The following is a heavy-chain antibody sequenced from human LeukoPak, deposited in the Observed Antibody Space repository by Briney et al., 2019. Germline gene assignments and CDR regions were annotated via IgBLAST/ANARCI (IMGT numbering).Heavy chain of an antibody. J-gene: IGHJ4*02. CDR1: GGSVSSNSAA. D-gene: IGHD6-13*01. CDR3: ARSRAHGYSSSNRGDC. Sequence: SQTLSLTCAISGGSVSSNSAAWNWIRQSPSRGLEWLGRTYYRSKWYNDYAVSVKSRITINPDTSKNQFSLQLNSVTPEDTAVYYCARSRAHGYSSSNRGDCWGQGTLVTVSS. V-gene: IGHV6-1*01. CDR2: TYYRSKWYN.